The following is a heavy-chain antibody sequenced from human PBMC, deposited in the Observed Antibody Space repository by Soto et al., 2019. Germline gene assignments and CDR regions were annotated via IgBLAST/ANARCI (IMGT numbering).Heavy chain of an antibody. CDR2: IYYSGST. D-gene: IGHD3-3*01. J-gene: IGHJ4*02. Sequence: TLSLTCTVSGGSISSYYWSWIRQPPGKGLEWIGYIYYSGSTNYNPSLKSRVTISVDTSKNQFSLKLSSVTAADTAVYYCSRGRAFWSGYSYWGQGTLVTVSS. CDR3: SRGRAFWSGYSY. CDR1: GGSISSYY. V-gene: IGHV4-59*01.